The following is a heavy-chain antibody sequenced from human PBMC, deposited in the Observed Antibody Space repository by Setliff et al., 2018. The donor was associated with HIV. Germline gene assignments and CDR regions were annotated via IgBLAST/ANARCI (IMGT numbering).Heavy chain of an antibody. J-gene: IGHJ3*02. Sequence: GASVMVSCKASGDTFADSGIHWVRQAPGQGLEWMGCISPYNLNTAYAQKLQGRVTMTTDASTSTAYMELRSLTSDDTAVYYCARGPPLPLGFDMWGQGTMVTVSS. CDR3: ARGPPLPLGFDM. CDR1: GDTFADSG. V-gene: IGHV1-18*01. CDR2: ISPYNLNT.